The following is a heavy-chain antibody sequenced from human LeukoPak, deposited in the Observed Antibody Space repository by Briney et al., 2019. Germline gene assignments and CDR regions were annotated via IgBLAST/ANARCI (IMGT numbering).Heavy chain of an antibody. CDR2: IYSGGST. CDR3: AKTSLSDASGHYYYMDV. CDR1: GFSVSSNY. D-gene: IGHD3-3*01. J-gene: IGHJ6*03. V-gene: IGHV3-66*01. Sequence: GGSLRLSCAASGFSVSSNYMSWVRQAPGKGLEWVSIIYSGGSTYYADSVKGRFTISRDSSKNTVSLQVNNLRTEDTALYYCAKTSLSDASGHYYYMDVWGKGTTVTVSS.